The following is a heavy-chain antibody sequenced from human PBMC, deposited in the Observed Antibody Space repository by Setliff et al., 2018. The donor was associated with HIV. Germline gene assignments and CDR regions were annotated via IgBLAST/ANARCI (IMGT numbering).Heavy chain of an antibody. CDR2: IYYSGST. CDR1: GGSISSYY. V-gene: IGHV4-59*01. J-gene: IGHJ5*02. Sequence: SETLSLTCTVSGGSISSYYWSWIRQPPGKGLEWIGYIYYSGSTNYNTSLKSRVTISVDTSKNQFSLKLNSVTAADTAVYYCARSGGPTFDPWGQGTMVTVSS. CDR3: ARSGGPTFDP. D-gene: IGHD3-16*01.